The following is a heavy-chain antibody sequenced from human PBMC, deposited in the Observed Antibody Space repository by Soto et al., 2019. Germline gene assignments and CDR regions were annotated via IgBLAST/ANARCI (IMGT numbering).Heavy chain of an antibody. Sequence: EVQLLESGGGLVQPGGSLRLSCAASGFTFSSYAMSWVRQAPGKGLEWVSAISGSGGSTYYADSVKGRFTISRDNSKNTLYRQMTSLIAEDTAVYYCAKDGGYSYGYSPRYYYGMDVWGQGTTVTVSS. D-gene: IGHD5-18*01. CDR2: ISGSGGST. CDR1: GFTFSSYA. CDR3: AKDGGYSYGYSPRYYYGMDV. J-gene: IGHJ6*02. V-gene: IGHV3-23*01.